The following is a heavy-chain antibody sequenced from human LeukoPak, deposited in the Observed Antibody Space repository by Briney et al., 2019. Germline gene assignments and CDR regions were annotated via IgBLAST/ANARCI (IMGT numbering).Heavy chain of an antibody. CDR2: IHSDGSPT. D-gene: IGHD6-13*01. CDR1: GFSFSSTW. J-gene: IGHJ4*02. Sequence: GGSLRLPCAASGFSFSSTWMHWVRQAPGKGLVWVSRIHSDGSPTIYADSVKGRFTISRDNAKNSLYLQMNSLRAEDTAVYYCAREIAAASPGFDYWGQGTLVTVSS. CDR3: AREIAAASPGFDY. V-gene: IGHV3-74*01.